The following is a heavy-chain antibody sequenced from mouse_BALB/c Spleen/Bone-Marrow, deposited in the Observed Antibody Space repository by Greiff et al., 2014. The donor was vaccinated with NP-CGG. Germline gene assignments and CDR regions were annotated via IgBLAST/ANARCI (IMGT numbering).Heavy chain of an antibody. CDR3: AREDIIMAYFDY. V-gene: IGHV1-4*02. CDR2: IDPSNTYT. D-gene: IGHD1-1*02. Sequence: QVQLQQSAAELARPGASVKMSCKASGYTFTSYTMQWVKQRSGQGLEWIGYIDPSNTYTDYNQKFRDKTTLTADKSSSTAYMQLTSLTSEDSAVYYCAREDIIMAYFDYWGQGTTLTVSS. CDR1: GYTFTSYT. J-gene: IGHJ2*01.